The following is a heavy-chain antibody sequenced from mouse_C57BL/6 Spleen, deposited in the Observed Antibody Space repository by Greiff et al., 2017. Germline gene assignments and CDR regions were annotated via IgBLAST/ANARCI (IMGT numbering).Heavy chain of an antibody. CDR2: IYPGDGDT. V-gene: IGHV1-82*01. D-gene: IGHD2-2*01. Sequence: VKLQQSGPELVKPGASVKISCKASGYAFSSSWMNWVKQRPGKGLEWIGRIYPGDGDTNYNGKFKGKATLTADKSSSTAYMQLSSLTSADSAVYFCARDYGYDPWYFDVWGTGTTVTVSS. CDR3: ARDYGYDPWYFDV. J-gene: IGHJ1*03. CDR1: GYAFSSSW.